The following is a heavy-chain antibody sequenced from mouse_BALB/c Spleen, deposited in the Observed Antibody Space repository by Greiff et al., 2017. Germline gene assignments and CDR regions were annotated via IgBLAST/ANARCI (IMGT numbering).Heavy chain of an antibody. Sequence: EVKLVESGGGLVQPGGSLKLSCAASGFTFSSYTMSWVRQTPEKRLEWVAYISNGGGSTYYPDTVKGRFTISRDNAKNTLYLQMSSLKSEDTAMYYCARQDGNYFDDWGQGTTLTVSS. J-gene: IGHJ2*01. CDR2: ISNGGGST. CDR3: ARQDGNYFDD. V-gene: IGHV5-12-2*01. D-gene: IGHD2-1*01. CDR1: GFTFSSYT.